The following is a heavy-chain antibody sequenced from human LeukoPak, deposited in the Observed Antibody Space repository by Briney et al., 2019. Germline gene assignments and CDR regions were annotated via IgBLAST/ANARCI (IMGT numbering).Heavy chain of an antibody. D-gene: IGHD3-3*01. CDR2: IHPGGST. V-gene: IGHV3-53*01. Sequence: PGGSLRLSCAASGFTVSNNYVAWVRQAPGKGLEWVSVIHPGGSTYYADSVKGRFALSRDNSKNTVYLQMNSLRADDTAVFYCARAHYTYSWGYYYCYMDVWGTGATVTDSS. J-gene: IGHJ6*03. CDR3: ARAHYTYSWGYYYCYMDV. CDR1: GFTVSNNY.